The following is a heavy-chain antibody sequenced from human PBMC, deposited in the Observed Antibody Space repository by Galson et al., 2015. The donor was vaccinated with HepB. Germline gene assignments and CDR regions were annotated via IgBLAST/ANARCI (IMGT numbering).Heavy chain of an antibody. D-gene: IGHD3-22*01. CDR1: GFTFSSYA. J-gene: IGHJ4*02. Sequence: SLRLSCAASGFTFSSYAMHWVRQAPGKGLEWVAVISYDGSNKYYADSVKGRFTISRDNSKNTLYLQMNSLRAEDTAVYYCARGLTMIDWGQGTLVTVSS. V-gene: IGHV3-30*04. CDR2: ISYDGSNK. CDR3: ARGLTMID.